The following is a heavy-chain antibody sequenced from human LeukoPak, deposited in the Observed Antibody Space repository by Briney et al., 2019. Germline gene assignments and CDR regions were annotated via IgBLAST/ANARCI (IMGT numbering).Heavy chain of an antibody. D-gene: IGHD4-17*01. Sequence: SETLSLTCTVSGGSISSSSYYWGWIRQPPGKGLEWIGSICYSGSTYYNPSLKSRVTISVDTSKNQFSLKLSSVTAADTAVYYCARAADGAYFDYWGQGTLVTVSS. CDR1: GGSISSSSYY. CDR3: ARAADGAYFDY. V-gene: IGHV4-39*07. J-gene: IGHJ4*02. CDR2: ICYSGST.